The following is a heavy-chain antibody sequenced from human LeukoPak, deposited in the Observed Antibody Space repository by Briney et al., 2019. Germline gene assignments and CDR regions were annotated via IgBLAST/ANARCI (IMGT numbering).Heavy chain of an antibody. J-gene: IGHJ5*02. D-gene: IGHD3/OR15-3a*01. CDR1: GYTFTGYY. V-gene: IGHV1-2*06. Sequence: ASVKVSCKASGYTFTGYYMHWVRPAPGQGLEWMGRINPNSGGTNYAQKFRGRDTLTRDTSISTDYMELSRLRSDDTAVYYCARGTIFGLNWFDPWGQGTLVTVSS. CDR3: ARGTIFGLNWFDP. CDR2: INPNSGGT.